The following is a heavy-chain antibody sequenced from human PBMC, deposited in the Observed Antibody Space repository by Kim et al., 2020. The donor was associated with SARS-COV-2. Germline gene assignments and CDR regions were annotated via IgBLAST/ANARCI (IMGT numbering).Heavy chain of an antibody. Sequence: STYYNPSLKSRVPISVDTSKNQFSLKLSSVTAADTAVYYCARYNYDGFDYWGQGTLVTVSS. CDR2: ST. D-gene: IGHD3-16*01. V-gene: IGHV4-39*01. J-gene: IGHJ4*02. CDR3: ARYNYDGFDY.